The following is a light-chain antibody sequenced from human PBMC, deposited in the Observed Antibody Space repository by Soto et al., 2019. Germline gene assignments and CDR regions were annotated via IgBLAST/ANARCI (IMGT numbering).Light chain of an antibody. CDR3: QKYDSDPFT. J-gene: IGKJ3*01. CDR2: AAS. Sequence: DIQMTPSPSSLSASVGDRVTVTFRASQGINNYLAWYQHKPGEVPNLLIYAASTLHSGVPSRFSGSGSGTDFTLTISSLQPEDVATYYCQKYDSDPFTFGHGTKVEIK. V-gene: IGKV1-27*01. CDR1: QGINNY.